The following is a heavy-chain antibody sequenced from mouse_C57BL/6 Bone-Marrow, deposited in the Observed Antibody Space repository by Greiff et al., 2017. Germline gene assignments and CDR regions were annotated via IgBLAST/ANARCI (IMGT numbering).Heavy chain of an antibody. Sequence: QVHVKQSGAELARPGASVKMSCKASGYTFTSYTMHWVKQRPGQGLEWIGYINPSSGYTKYNQKFKDKATLTADKSSSTAYMQLSSLTSEDSAVYYCARFDYRFAYWGQGTLVTVSA. J-gene: IGHJ3*01. CDR3: ARFDYRFAY. CDR1: GYTFTSYT. CDR2: INPSSGYT. V-gene: IGHV1-4*01. D-gene: IGHD2-4*01.